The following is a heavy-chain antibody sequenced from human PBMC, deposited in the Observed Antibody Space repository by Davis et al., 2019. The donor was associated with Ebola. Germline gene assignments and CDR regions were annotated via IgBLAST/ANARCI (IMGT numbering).Heavy chain of an antibody. J-gene: IGHJ4*02. CDR2: IWYDGSNK. Sequence: GESLKISCAASGFTFSSYGMHWVRQAPGKGLEWVAVIWYDGSNKYYADSVKGRFTISGDNSKNTLYLQMNSLGAEDTAVYYCARDGSSMVRGVYFDYWGQGTLVTVSS. D-gene: IGHD3-10*01. V-gene: IGHV3-30*19. CDR3: ARDGSSMVRGVYFDY. CDR1: GFTFSSYG.